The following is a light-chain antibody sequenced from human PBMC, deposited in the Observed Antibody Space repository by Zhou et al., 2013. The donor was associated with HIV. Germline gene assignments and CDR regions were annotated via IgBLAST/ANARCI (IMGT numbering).Light chain of an antibody. CDR1: QSLLHSNGYNY. V-gene: IGKV2-28*01. Sequence: VMTQSPLSLPVTPGEPASISCKSSQSLLHSNGYNYLDWYLQRPGQSPQLLIFLASNRAPGVPDRFSGSGSGTDFTLKISRVEAEDVGVYYCMQGTYWPLTFGGGT. J-gene: IGKJ4*02. CDR3: MQGTYWPLT. CDR2: LAS.